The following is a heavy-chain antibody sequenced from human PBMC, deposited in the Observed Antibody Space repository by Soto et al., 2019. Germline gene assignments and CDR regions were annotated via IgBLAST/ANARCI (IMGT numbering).Heavy chain of an antibody. J-gene: IGHJ6*02. CDR1: GGTFSSYG. CDR2: IIPIFGTT. CDR3: ARDPLLRRGTQYHHHAMGV. V-gene: IGHV1-69*13. D-gene: IGHD3-22*01. Sequence: SVKVSCKASGGTFSSYGVSWVRQAPGQGLEWVGGIIPIFGTTKTAQSFQDRVTITADASRGTVYMALNSLTLDDTAVYFCARDPLLRRGTQYHHHAMGVWGPGTTVTVSS.